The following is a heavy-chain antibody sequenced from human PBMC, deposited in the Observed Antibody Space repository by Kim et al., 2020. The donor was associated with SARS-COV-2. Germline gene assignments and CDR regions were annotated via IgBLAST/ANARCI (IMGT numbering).Heavy chain of an antibody. D-gene: IGHD5-12*01. CDR3: ARRRGGYDPHAFDI. V-gene: IGHV4-34*13. J-gene: IGHJ3*02. Sequence: YDAALKRRVTMSVDTSKNQLSLKLSCVSAADTAVYYCARRRGGYDPHAFDIWGQGTMVTVSS.